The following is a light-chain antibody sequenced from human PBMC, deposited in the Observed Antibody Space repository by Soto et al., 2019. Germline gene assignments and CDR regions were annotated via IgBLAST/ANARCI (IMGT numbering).Light chain of an antibody. V-gene: IGLV1-47*01. Sequence: QSVLTQPPSLSGTPGQTVTISCFGSRPNIGSSIVHWYQQLPGAAPKHLIYMNNQRPSGIPDRFSGSKSGTSASLVISGLRSEDEADYYCVAWDDNLSARVFGGGTKLTVL. CDR3: VAWDDNLSARV. CDR1: RPNIGSSI. J-gene: IGLJ3*02. CDR2: MNN.